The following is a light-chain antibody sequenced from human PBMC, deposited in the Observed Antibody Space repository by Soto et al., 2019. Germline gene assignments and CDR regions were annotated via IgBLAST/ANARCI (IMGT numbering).Light chain of an antibody. CDR2: DAS. CDR1: QSVSSY. V-gene: IGKV3-11*01. J-gene: IGKJ1*01. Sequence: EIVLTQSPATLSLSPGESATLSCRASQSVSSYLAWYQQKPGQAPRLLIYDASNRATGIPARFSGSGSGTDFTLTISSLEPEDFAVYYCQQYDYWPRTFGQGTKVDI. CDR3: QQYDYWPRT.